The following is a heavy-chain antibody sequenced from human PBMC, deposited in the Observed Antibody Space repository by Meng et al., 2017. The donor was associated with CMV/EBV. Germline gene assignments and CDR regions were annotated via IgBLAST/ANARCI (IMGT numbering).Heavy chain of an antibody. D-gene: IGHD3-3*01. V-gene: IGHV3-23*01. Sequence: GESLKISCAASGFTFSSYAMSWVRQAPGKGLEWVSAISGSGGSTYYADSVKGRFTISRDNYKNTLYLQMNSLRAEDTAVYYCASKFWSGFYYYGMDVWGQGTTVTVSS. CDR2: ISGSGGST. CDR1: GFTFSSYA. CDR3: ASKFWSGFYYYGMDV. J-gene: IGHJ6*02.